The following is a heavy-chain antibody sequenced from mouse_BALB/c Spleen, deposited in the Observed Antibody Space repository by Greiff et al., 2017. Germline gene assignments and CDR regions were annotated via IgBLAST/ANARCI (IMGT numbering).Heavy chain of an antibody. CDR2: IWGDGST. D-gene: IGHD1-1*01. CDR1: GFSLTGYG. J-gene: IGHJ2*01. Sequence: VQLKESGPGLVAPSQSLSITCTVSGFSLTGYGVNWVRQPPGKGLEWLGMIWGDGSTDYNSALKSRLSISKDNSKSQVFLKMNSLQTDDTARYYCARGYYYGSRGYYFDYWGQGTTLTVSS. CDR3: ARGYYYGSRGYYFDY. V-gene: IGHV2-6-7*01.